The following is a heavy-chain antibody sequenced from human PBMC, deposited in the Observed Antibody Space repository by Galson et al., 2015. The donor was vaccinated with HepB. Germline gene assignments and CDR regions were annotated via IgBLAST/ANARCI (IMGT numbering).Heavy chain of an antibody. V-gene: IGHV4-39*01. J-gene: IGHJ4*02. D-gene: IGHD3-10*01. CDR3: TRSFGMVRGEAL. CDR2: IYFTGSP. Sequence: SETLSLTCNVSGGSISVSSYYWGWFRQPPGKGLEWIGSIYFTGSPYYHPSLKSRVSMSVDKSKNQFSLKLRSVTAADTATYFCTRSFGMVRGEALWGQGTL. CDR1: GGSISVSSYY.